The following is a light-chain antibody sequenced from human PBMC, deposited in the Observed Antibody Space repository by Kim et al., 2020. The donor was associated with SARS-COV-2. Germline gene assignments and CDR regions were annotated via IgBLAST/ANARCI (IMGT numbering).Light chain of an antibody. CDR1: SRDVGNYNY. CDR3: SSYTTRSTVV. Sequence: GQSITTSCTGTSRDVGNYNYVSWYQQHPGKAHNLMIYDVSNRPSGVSNRFSGSKSGNTASLTISGLQAEDEAHYYCSSYTTRSTVVFGGGTQLTVL. J-gene: IGLJ2*01. V-gene: IGLV2-14*03. CDR2: DVS.